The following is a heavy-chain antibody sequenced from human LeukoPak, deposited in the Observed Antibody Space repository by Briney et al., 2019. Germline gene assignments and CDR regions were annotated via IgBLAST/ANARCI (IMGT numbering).Heavy chain of an antibody. V-gene: IGHV1-69*06. CDR1: GGTFSSYA. CDR3: ARVRYYYDSSGYFSA. Sequence: ASVKVSCKASGGTFSSYAISWVRQAPGQGLEWMGGIIPIFGTANYAQKFQGRVTITADKSTSTAYMELSSLRSEDKAVYYCARVRYYYDSSGYFSAWGQGTLVTVSS. J-gene: IGHJ5*02. D-gene: IGHD3-22*01. CDR2: IIPIFGTA.